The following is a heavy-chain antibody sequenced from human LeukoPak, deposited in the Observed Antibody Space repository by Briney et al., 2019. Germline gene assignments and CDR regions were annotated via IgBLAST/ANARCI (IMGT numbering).Heavy chain of an antibody. Sequence: GASVKVSCKASGGTFSSYAISWVRQAPGQGLEWMGGIIPIFGTANYAQKFRGRVTITADESTSTAYMELRSLRSDDTAVYYCARDRGPGLAAGHFDYWGQGTLVTVSS. CDR1: GGTFSSYA. V-gene: IGHV1-69*13. D-gene: IGHD6-13*01. J-gene: IGHJ4*02. CDR3: ARDRGPGLAAGHFDY. CDR2: IIPIFGTA.